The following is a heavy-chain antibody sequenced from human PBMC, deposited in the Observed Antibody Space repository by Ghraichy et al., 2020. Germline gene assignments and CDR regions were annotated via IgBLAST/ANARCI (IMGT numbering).Heavy chain of an antibody. CDR2: IRSKANSYAT. J-gene: IGHJ4*02. V-gene: IGHV3-73*01. CDR1: GFTFSGSA. Sequence: GGSLRLSFAASGFTFSGSAMHWVRQASGKGLEWVGRIRSKANSYATAYAASVKGRFTISRDDSKNTAYLQMNSLKTEDTAVYYCTRLQGATVGGWGQGTLVTVSS. D-gene: IGHD1-26*01. CDR3: TRLQGATVGG.